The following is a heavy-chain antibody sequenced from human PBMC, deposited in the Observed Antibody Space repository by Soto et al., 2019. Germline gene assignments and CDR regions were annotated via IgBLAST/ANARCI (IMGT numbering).Heavy chain of an antibody. CDR3: ARGPRGYYNWDY. CDR2: VNFDGTTT. D-gene: IGHD3-9*01. V-gene: IGHV3-74*01. Sequence: GSLRLSCAASVFTFSSYWMHWVRQVPGKGLVWVARVNFDGTTTTYADSVKGRITVSRDNAKDMLYLQINSLRVEDTALYYCARGPRGYYNWDYWGQGTLVTVSS. J-gene: IGHJ4*02. CDR1: VFTFSSYW.